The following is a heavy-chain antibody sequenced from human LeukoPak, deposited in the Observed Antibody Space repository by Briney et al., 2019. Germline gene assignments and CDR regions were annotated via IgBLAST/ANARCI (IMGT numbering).Heavy chain of an antibody. CDR3: ATLGGVSPRAQDHYYYYMDV. CDR2: LDPEDGET. J-gene: IGHJ6*03. D-gene: IGHD3-16*01. Sequence: ATVKISCKASVYTFIDYYIHWVQPAPGKGLEWMGRLDPEDGETIYSEKLYGRVTIIADTSTDTAYMELRSLRSEDTAVYYCATLGGVSPRAQDHYYYYMDVWGKGTTVTVSS. V-gene: IGHV1-69-2*01. CDR1: VYTFIDYY.